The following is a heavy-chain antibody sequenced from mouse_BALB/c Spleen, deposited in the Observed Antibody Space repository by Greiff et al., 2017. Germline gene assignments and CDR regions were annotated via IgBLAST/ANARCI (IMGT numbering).Heavy chain of an antibody. D-gene: IGHD2-4*01. J-gene: IGHJ4*01. CDR1: GYTFTSYY. CDR3: ARRDYDDGMGY. V-gene: IGHV1S56*01. CDR2: IYPGNVNT. Sequence: QVQLQQSGPELVKPGASVRISCKASGYTFTSYYIHWVKQRPGQGLEWIGWIYPGNVNTKYNEKFKGKATLTADKSSSTAYMQLSSLTSEDSAVYFCARRDYDDGMGYWGQGTSVTVSS.